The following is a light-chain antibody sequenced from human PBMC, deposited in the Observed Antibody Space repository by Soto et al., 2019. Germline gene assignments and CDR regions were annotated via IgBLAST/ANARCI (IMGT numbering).Light chain of an antibody. Sequence: QSVLTQPPSVSGAPGQRVTVSCTVSSSNIGAGYDVHWYQHLPGTAPKLLIHVNTNRPSGVPDRFSGSKSGTSASLAIAGLQAEDEADYYCQSYDSSLNSYVFGTGTKVNVL. CDR2: VNT. V-gene: IGLV1-40*01. CDR3: QSYDSSLNSYV. J-gene: IGLJ1*01. CDR1: SSNIGAGYD.